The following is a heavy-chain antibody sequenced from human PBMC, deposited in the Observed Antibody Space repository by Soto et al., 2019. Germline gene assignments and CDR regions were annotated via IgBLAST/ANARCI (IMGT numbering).Heavy chain of an antibody. V-gene: IGHV3-74*01. CDR1: RNYC. J-gene: IGHJ4*02. CDR2: INSDGSST. CDR3: LSPRHFLGAGGSVFDF. D-gene: IGHD3-3*02. Sequence: RNYCGRRISKTKGKGVVWVSRINSDGSSTSYADSVKGRFTISRDNAKNTLYLQMNSLRAEDTAVYYCLSPRHFLGAGGSVFDFWGQRTQDTGS.